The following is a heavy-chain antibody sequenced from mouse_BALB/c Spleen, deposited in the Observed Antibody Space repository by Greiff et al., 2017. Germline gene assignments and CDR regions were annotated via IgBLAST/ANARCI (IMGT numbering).Heavy chain of an antibody. Sequence: EVQRVESGPGLVKPSQSLSLTCSVTGYSITSGYYWNWIRQFPGNKLEWMGYISYDGSNNYNPSLKNRISITRDTSKNQFFLKLNSVTTEDTATYYCARESIWFAYWGQGTLVTVSA. CDR1: GYSITSGYY. CDR3: ARESIWFAY. V-gene: IGHV3-6*02. J-gene: IGHJ3*01. CDR2: ISYDGSN.